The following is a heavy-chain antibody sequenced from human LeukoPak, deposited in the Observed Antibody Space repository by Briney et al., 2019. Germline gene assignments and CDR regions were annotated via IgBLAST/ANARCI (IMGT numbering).Heavy chain of an antibody. CDR1: GFTFSSYW. V-gene: IGHV3-30*18. J-gene: IGHJ4*02. CDR2: ISYDGSNK. Sequence: GGSLRLSCAASGFTFSSYWMSWVRQAPGKGLEWVAVISYDGSNKYYADSVKGRFTISRDNSKNTLYLQMNSLRAEDTAVYYCANLHQAYSSSWYDYWGQGTLVTVSS. D-gene: IGHD6-13*01. CDR3: ANLHQAYSSSWYDY.